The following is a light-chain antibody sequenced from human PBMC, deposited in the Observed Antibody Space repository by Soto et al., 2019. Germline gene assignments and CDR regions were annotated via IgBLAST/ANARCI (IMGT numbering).Light chain of an antibody. J-gene: IGKJ1*01. CDR1: QGMRND. CDR3: LQDYNYPRT. V-gene: IGKV1-6*01. Sequence: AIQMTQSPSSLSASVGDRVTITCRASQGMRNDLGWYQQKPGKAPKLLIYAASSLQRGVPSRFSGSGSGKDFTLTISSLQPEDFATYYCLQDYNYPRTFGQGTKVEIK. CDR2: AAS.